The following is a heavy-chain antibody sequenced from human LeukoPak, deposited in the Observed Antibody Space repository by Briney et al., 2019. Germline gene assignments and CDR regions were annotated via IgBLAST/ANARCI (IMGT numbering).Heavy chain of an antibody. D-gene: IGHD6-6*01. V-gene: IGHV3-30*18. CDR3: AKAPDGSSYYFDY. Sequence: QPGRSLRLPCAASGFTFSSYGMQWVRQAPGKGLEWVAVISYDGSNKYYADSVKGRFTISRDNSKNTLYLQMNSLRAEDTAVYYCAKAPDGSSYYFDYWGQGTLVTVSS. CDR2: ISYDGSNK. CDR1: GFTFSSYG. J-gene: IGHJ4*02.